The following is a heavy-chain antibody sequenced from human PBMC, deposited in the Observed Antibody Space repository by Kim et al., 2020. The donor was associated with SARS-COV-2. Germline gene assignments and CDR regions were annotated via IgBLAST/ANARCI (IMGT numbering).Heavy chain of an antibody. Sequence: GGSLRLSCAASGFTFSSYSMNWVRQAPGKGLEWVSSISSSSSYIYYADSVKGRFTISRENAKNSLYLQMNSRRAEDTAVYYCERDRVGYYDFWSGSWVWGQWTLVTVSS. V-gene: IGHV3-21*01. D-gene: IGHD3-3*01. CDR1: GFTFSSYS. CDR3: ERDRVGYYDFWSGSWV. CDR2: ISSSSSYI. J-gene: IGHJ3*01.